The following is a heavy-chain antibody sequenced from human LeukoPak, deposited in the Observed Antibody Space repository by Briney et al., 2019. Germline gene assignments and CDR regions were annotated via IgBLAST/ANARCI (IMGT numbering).Heavy chain of an antibody. CDR1: GLTFNNYR. D-gene: IGHD3-16*02. Sequence: GGSLRLSCAASGLTFNNYRMNWVRQAPGKGLEWVSSISSSSSYIYYADSVKGRFTISRDNAKNSLYLQMNSLRAEDTAVYYCARGPYDYVWGSYQLYYFDYWGQGTLVTVSS. CDR3: ARGPYDYVWGSYQLYYFDY. CDR2: ISSSSSYI. J-gene: IGHJ4*02. V-gene: IGHV3-21*01.